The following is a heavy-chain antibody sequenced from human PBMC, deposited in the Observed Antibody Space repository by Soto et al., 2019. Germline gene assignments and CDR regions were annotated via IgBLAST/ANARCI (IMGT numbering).Heavy chain of an antibody. D-gene: IGHD6-13*01. Sequence: QITLKESGPTLVKPTQTLTLTCTFSGFSLSTSGVGVGWIRQPPGKALEWLALIYWDDDKRYSPSLKSRLTIPKDPSKNPVVLTMTNMDPVDTTKYYCAHRPSPFYSSSWYDWFDPWGQGTLVTVSS. V-gene: IGHV2-5*02. CDR2: IYWDDDK. CDR3: AHRPSPFYSSSWYDWFDP. CDR1: GFSLSTSGVG. J-gene: IGHJ5*02.